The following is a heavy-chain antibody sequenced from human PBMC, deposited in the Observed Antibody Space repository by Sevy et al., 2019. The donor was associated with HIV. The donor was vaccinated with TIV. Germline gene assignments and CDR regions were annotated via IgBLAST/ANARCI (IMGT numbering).Heavy chain of an antibody. J-gene: IGHJ4*02. CDR1: GFSLTAHGVG. Sequence: SGPTLVKPTQTLTLTCTFSGFSLTAHGVGVGYIRQPPGKALEWLAVIYWDDDKRYSPSLKNRLTITKDTSKNQVVLPLTTMDPVATATYYCARRYSDYDYAFDYWGQGTLVTVSS. V-gene: IGHV2-5*02. CDR2: IYWDDDK. CDR3: ARRYSDYDYAFDY. D-gene: IGHD5-12*01.